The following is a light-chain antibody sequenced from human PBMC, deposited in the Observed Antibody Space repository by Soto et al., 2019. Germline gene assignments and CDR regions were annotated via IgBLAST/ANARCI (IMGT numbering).Light chain of an antibody. CDR3: SSYTTSSSYV. V-gene: IGLV2-14*01. CDR2: DVY. CDR1: SSDVGGFNY. J-gene: IGLJ1*01. Sequence: LTQPASVSGSPGQSITISCTGTSSDVGGFNYVSWYQQHPGKAPKLLIFDVYSRPSGISNRFSGSKSGNTASLTISGLQAEDEADYYCSSYTTSSSYVFGAGTKVTVL.